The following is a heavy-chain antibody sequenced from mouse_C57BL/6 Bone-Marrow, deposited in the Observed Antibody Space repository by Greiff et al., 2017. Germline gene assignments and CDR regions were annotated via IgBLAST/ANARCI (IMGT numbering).Heavy chain of an antibody. CDR1: GYTFTGYW. CDR2: ILPGSGST. V-gene: IGHV1-9*01. D-gene: IGHD1-1*01. Sequence: VKLMESGAELMKPGASVKLSCKATGYTFTGYWIEWVKQRPGHGLEWIGEILPGSGSTNYNEKFKGKATFTADTSSNTAYMQLSSLTTADSAVCYCARGAYSDYLDYWGQGTTLTVSS. J-gene: IGHJ2*01. CDR3: ARGAYSDYLDY.